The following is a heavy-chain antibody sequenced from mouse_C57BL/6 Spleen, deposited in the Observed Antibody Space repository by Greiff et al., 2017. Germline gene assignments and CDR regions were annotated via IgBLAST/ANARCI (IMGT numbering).Heavy chain of an antibody. D-gene: IGHD1-1*01. Sequence: EVKLMESGGGLVKPGGSLKLSCAASGFTFSDYGMHWVRQAPEKGLEWVAYISSGSSTIYYADTVKGRFTISRDNAKNTLFLQMTSLRSEDTAMYYCARIYYYGDYAMDYWGQGTSVTVSS. CDR3: ARIYYYGDYAMDY. CDR1: GFTFSDYG. CDR2: ISSGSSTI. V-gene: IGHV5-17*01. J-gene: IGHJ4*01.